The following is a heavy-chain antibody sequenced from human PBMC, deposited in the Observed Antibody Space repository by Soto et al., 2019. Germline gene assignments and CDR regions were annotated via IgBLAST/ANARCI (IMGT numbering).Heavy chain of an antibody. CDR3: ARQGYQLPHIATCWIDY. Sequence: SETLSLTGTVSGGAISSGTYYWGWIRQPPGKGLEWIGSLHYSGTTYYNPSLKSRVTMSFDTSKNDFSLELSSVTAADTAVYYCARQGYQLPHIATCWIDYWGQGSLVTAPQ. CDR1: GGAISSGTYY. J-gene: IGHJ4*02. V-gene: IGHV4-39*01. CDR2: LHYSGTT. D-gene: IGHD2-2*01.